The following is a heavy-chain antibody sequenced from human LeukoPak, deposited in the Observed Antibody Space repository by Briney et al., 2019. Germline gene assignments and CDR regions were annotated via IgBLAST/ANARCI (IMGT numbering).Heavy chain of an antibody. CDR2: IYSGGST. CDR3: ASTFYGDSPPY. V-gene: IGHV3-66*01. CDR1: GFTISSNY. J-gene: IGHJ4*02. D-gene: IGHD4-17*01. Sequence: GGSLRLSCAASGFTISSNYMSWVRQAPGKGLEWVSVIYSGGSTYYADSVKGRFTISRDNSKNTLYLQMNSLRAEDTAVYYCASTFYGDSPPYWGQGTLVTVSS.